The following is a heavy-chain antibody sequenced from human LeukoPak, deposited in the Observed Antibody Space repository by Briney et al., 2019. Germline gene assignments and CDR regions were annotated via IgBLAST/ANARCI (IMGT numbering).Heavy chain of an antibody. D-gene: IGHD5-24*01. V-gene: IGHV3-30*18. CDR2: ISYDGSNK. CDR3: AKDLESRDGYNFDY. J-gene: IGHJ4*02. Sequence: GGSLSLSCAASGFTFSSYGMLWVRQAPGKGLEWVAVISYDGSNKYYADSVKGRFTISRDNSKNTLYLQMNSLRAEDTAVYYCAKDLESRDGYNFDYWGQGTLVTVSS. CDR1: GFTFSSYG.